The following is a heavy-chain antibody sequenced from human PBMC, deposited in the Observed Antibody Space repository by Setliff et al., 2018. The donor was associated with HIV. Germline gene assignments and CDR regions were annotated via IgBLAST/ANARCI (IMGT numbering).Heavy chain of an antibody. Sequence: RPGGSLRLSCAASGFTFNSAWMTWVRQAPGKGPEWVSGIIWNSGTTGYADSVKGRFTISRDYAKNSLFLQMNSLRAEDTALYYCVKDSLPGGCDMWGQGSMVTVSS. J-gene: IGHJ3*02. CDR3: VKDSLPGGCDM. V-gene: IGHV3-20*04. CDR1: GFTFNSAW. D-gene: IGHD2-2*01. CDR2: IIWNSGTT.